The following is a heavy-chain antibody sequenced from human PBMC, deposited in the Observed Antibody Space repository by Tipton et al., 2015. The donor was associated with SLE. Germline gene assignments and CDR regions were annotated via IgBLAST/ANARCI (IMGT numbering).Heavy chain of an antibody. CDR1: RGSINSYY. D-gene: IGHD1-20*01. V-gene: IGHV4-59*01. Sequence: TLSLTCTVSRGSINSYYWSWIRQPPGKGLEWIGYIYNSGSTNYNPSLKSRVTLSVDTSNNQFSLKLSSVTAADTAVYYCARGSPPNGNDVRWFDPWGQGTLVTVSS. CDR2: IYNSGST. J-gene: IGHJ5*02. CDR3: ARGSPPNGNDVRWFDP.